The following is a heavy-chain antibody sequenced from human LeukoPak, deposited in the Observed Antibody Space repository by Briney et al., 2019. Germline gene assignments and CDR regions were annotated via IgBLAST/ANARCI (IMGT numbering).Heavy chain of an antibody. CDR2: IYHSGST. Sequence: SETLSLTCTVSGYSISSGYYWGWIRQPPGKGLEWIGSIYHSGSTYYNPSLKSRVTISVDTSKNQFSLKLSSVTAADTAVYYCARDANEADFDYWGQGTLVTVSS. J-gene: IGHJ4*02. CDR3: ARDANEADFDY. D-gene: IGHD1-1*01. V-gene: IGHV4-38-2*02. CDR1: GYSISSGYY.